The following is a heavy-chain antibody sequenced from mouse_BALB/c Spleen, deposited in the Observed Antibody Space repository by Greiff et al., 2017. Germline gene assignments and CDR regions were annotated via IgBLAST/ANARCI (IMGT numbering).Heavy chain of an antibody. D-gene: IGHD1-1*01. J-gene: IGHJ1*01. V-gene: IGHV3-2*02. Sequence: DVQLQESGPGLVKPSQSLSLTCTVTGYSITSDYAWNWIRQFPGNKLEWMGYISYSGSTSYNPSLKSRISITRDTSKNQFFLQLNSVTTEDTATYYCAREGIYYGYWYFDVWGAGTTVTVSS. CDR3: AREGIYYGYWYFDV. CDR2: ISYSGST. CDR1: GYSITSDYA.